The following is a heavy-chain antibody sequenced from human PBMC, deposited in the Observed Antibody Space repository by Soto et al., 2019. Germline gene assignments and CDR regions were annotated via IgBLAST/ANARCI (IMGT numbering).Heavy chain of an antibody. J-gene: IGHJ6*03. D-gene: IGHD1-7*01. CDR1: AGSISSGGYY. CDR3: VLGTGTSYYQDYKDV. CDR2: IYYSGST. Sequence: SETLSLTCTVSAGSISSGGYYWSWIRQHPGKGLEWIGYIYYSGSTYYNPSLKSRVTISVDTSKNQFSLKLSSVTAADTAVYYCVLGTGTSYYQDYKDVSGKGTTDIGSS. V-gene: IGHV4-31*03.